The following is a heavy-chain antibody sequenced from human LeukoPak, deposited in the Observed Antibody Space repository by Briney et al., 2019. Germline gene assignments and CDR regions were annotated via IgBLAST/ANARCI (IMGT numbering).Heavy chain of an antibody. D-gene: IGHD3-10*01. J-gene: IGHJ4*02. Sequence: GGSLRLSCAASGFTPSSGVTFSNYAMNWIRQAPGKGLEWVALISYDGTFTFYGASVKGRFTISRDNSKNTLYLQMNSLRAEDTAVYYCARAHYGSGSYYGEFDCWGQGTLVTVSS. CDR2: ISYDGTFT. CDR1: GFTPSSGVTFSNYA. CDR3: ARAHYGSGSYYGEFDC. V-gene: IGHV3-30*03.